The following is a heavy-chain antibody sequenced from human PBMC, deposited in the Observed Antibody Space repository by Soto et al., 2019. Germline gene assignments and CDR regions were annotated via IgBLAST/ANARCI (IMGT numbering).Heavy chain of an antibody. CDR2: ISYDGSNK. CDR1: GFTFSSYA. D-gene: IGHD7-27*01. V-gene: IGHV3-30-3*01. J-gene: IGHJ3*02. CDR3: AVNGLTGNAFDI. Sequence: QVQLVESGGGVVQPGRSLRLSCAASGFTFSSYAMHWVRQAPGKGLEWVAIISYDGSNKYYADSVKGRFTVSRDNSKNTLYLQMNSLRAEDTAVYYCAVNGLTGNAFDIWGQGTMVTVSS.